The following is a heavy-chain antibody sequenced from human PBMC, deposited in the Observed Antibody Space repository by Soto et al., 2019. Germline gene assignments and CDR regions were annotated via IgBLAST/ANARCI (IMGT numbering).Heavy chain of an antibody. J-gene: IGHJ6*03. D-gene: IGHD1-1*01. CDR3: ARGESNGPVNYYNMDV. CDR1: GYTFTSYD. Sequence: QVQLVQSGAEVKKPGASVKVSCKASGYTFTSYDINWVRQGTGQGLEWMGWMNPNSGNTGNAQKFQGRVTMTRNTSISTAYMELSSLRSEDTAVYYCARGESNGPVNYYNMDVWGKGTTVTVSS. CDR2: MNPNSGNT. V-gene: IGHV1-8*01.